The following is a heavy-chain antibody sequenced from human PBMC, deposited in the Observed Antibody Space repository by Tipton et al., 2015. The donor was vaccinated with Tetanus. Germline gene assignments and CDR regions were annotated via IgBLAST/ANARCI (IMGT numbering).Heavy chain of an antibody. Sequence: QLVQSGGEVKKPGESLKISCKGSGYIFNNYWIGWVRQKPGKGLEWMGIIYPGDSDTRYSPSFQGQVTISVYKSIYTAYLQWSSLKASDTSMFYCARAHCTDGVCNFDFWGQGALVTVAS. J-gene: IGHJ4*02. CDR1: GYIFNNYW. CDR3: ARAHCTDGVCNFDF. CDR2: IYPGDSDT. V-gene: IGHV5-51*01. D-gene: IGHD2-8*01.